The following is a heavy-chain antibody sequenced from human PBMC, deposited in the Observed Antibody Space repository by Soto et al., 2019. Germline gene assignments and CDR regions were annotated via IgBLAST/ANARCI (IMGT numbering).Heavy chain of an antibody. Sequence: QVQLQESGPGLVRPLETLSLTCKVSGGSITSYRWSWIRQSAGKGLEWIGRINTSGNTHYNPSLKSRVTVSIDTFQNQFFLTVTSVTAADSAVYYCARESGDNWDYEAYWGQGTPVTVSS. J-gene: IGHJ4*02. V-gene: IGHV4-4*07. D-gene: IGHD1-7*01. CDR3: ARESGDNWDYEAY. CDR1: GGSITSYR. CDR2: INTSGNT.